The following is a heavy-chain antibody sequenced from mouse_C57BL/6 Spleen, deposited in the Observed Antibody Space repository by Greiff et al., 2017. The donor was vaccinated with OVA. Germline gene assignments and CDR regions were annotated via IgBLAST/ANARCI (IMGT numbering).Heavy chain of an antibody. D-gene: IGHD1-1*01. CDR1: GYTFTDYY. CDR3: ATYGSTFDD. CDR2: INPYNGGT. Sequence: VQLQQSGPVLVKPGASVKMSCKASGYTFTDYYMNWVKQSHGKSLEWIGVINPYNGGTSYNQKFKGKATLTVDKSSSTAYMELNSLTSEDSAVYYCATYGSTFDDWGQGTTLTVSS. J-gene: IGHJ2*01. V-gene: IGHV1-19*01.